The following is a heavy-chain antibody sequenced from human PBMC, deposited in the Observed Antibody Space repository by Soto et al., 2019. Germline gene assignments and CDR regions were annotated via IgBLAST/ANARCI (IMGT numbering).Heavy chain of an antibody. CDR1: GFTFSSYG. CDR3: AKDGTEDAFDI. Sequence: QVQLVESGGGVVQPGRSLRLSCAASGFTFSSYGMHWVRQAPGKGLEWVAVISYDGSNKYYADSVKGRFTISRDNSKNTLYLQMNSLRAEDTAVYYWAKDGTEDAFDIWGQGTMVTVSS. CDR2: ISYDGSNK. J-gene: IGHJ3*02. V-gene: IGHV3-30*18. D-gene: IGHD1-26*01.